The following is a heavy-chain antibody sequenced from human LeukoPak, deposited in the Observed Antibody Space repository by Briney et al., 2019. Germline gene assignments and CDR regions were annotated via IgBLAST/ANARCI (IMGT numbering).Heavy chain of an antibody. CDR2: ISAYNGNT. Sequence: ASVKVSCKASGYTFTGYYMHWVRQAPGQGLEWMGWISAYNGNTNYAQKLQGRVTMTTDTSTSTAYMELRSLRSDDTAVYYCARVNTILEHAFDIWGQGTMVTVSS. CDR1: GYTFTGYY. D-gene: IGHD3-3*01. V-gene: IGHV1-18*04. CDR3: ARVNTILEHAFDI. J-gene: IGHJ3*02.